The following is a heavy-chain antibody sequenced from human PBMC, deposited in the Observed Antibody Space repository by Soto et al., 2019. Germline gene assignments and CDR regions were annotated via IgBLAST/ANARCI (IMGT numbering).Heavy chain of an antibody. Sequence: SVKVSCKASGGSFSSYAISWVRQAPGQGLEWMGGIIPIFGTANYAQKFQGRVTITADKSTSTAYMELSSLRSEDTAVYYCARTEPERRAFDIWRQGTMVTVSS. CDR3: ARTEPERRAFDI. CDR1: GGSFSSYA. J-gene: IGHJ3*02. CDR2: IIPIFGTA. D-gene: IGHD1-1*01. V-gene: IGHV1-69*06.